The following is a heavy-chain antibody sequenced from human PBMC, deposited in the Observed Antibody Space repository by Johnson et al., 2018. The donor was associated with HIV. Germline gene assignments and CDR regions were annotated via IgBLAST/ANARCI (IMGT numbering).Heavy chain of an antibody. CDR2: IYSGGST. CDR3: AKEAYGGNSPHAFDI. CDR1: GFSFIDYA. V-gene: IGHV3-23*03. Sequence: VQLVESGGGLVRPGGSLRLSCVASGFSFIDYAMIWVRQAPGKGLDWVSVIYSGGSTYYADSLKDRFTISRDNSKNTLYLQMNSLRAEDTAVYYCAKEAYGGNSPHAFDIWGQGTMVTVSS. D-gene: IGHD4-23*01. J-gene: IGHJ3*02.